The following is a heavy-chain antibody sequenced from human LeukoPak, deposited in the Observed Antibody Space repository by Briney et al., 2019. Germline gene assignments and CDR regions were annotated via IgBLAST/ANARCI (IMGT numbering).Heavy chain of an antibody. D-gene: IGHD3-22*01. CDR1: GYSFTSYW. V-gene: IGHV5-51*01. CDR2: IYPGDSDT. CDR3: ARRVYYDSSGYYNEDY. Sequence: GESLKISCKGSGYSFTSYWIGWVRQMPGKGLEWMGIIYPGDSDTRYSPSFQGQVTISADKSISTAYLQWSSLKASDTAMYCCARRVYYDSSGYYNEDYWGQGTLVTVSS. J-gene: IGHJ4*02.